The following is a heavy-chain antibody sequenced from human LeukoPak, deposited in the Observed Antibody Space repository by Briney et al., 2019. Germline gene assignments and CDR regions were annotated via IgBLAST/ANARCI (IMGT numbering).Heavy chain of an antibody. Sequence: PGGSLRLSCAASGFTFSSCAMSWVRQAPGKGLEWVSAISGSGGKTYYADSVKGRFTIPRGNSKNTLYLQMTSLSAEDTAVYYCAKGKYSGSFFDYWGQGTLVTVSS. D-gene: IGHD1-26*01. CDR2: ISGSGGKT. J-gene: IGHJ4*02. CDR3: AKGKYSGSFFDY. V-gene: IGHV3-23*01. CDR1: GFTFSSCA.